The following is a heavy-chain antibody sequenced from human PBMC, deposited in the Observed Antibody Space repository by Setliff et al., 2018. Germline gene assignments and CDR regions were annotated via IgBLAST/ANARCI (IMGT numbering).Heavy chain of an antibody. Sequence: PGESLKISCAASEFTFSNYAMSWVRQAPGKGLEWVSAISGSGGTRYYVDAVKGRFTISSDNSKNTVYLQMNSLRGEDTAVYYCAKDPNYYYYMDVWGKGTTVTVSS. CDR2: ISGSGGTR. CDR3: AKDPNYYYYMDV. J-gene: IGHJ6*03. V-gene: IGHV3-23*01. CDR1: EFTFSNYA.